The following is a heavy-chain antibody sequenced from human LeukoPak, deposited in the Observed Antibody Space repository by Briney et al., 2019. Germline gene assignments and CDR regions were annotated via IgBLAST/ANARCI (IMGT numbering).Heavy chain of an antibody. CDR1: GFTFGSYA. V-gene: IGHV3-23*01. Sequence: QSGGSLRLSCAASGFTFGSYAMSWVRQAPGKGLELVSAISGSGGSTYYVDSVKGRFTISRDNSKNTLYLQMNSLRAEDTAVYYCAKDPVWGSYRKASTPGIFGYWGQGTLVTVSS. CDR3: AKDPVWGSYRKASTPGIFGY. CDR2: ISGSGGST. J-gene: IGHJ4*02. D-gene: IGHD3-16*02.